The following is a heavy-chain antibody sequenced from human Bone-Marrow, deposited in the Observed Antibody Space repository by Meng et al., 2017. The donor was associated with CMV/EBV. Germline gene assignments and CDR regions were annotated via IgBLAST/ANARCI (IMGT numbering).Heavy chain of an antibody. CDR1: GGSFSGYY. D-gene: IGHD6-6*01. Sequence: GPLRLSCAVYGGSFSGYYWSWIRQPPGKGLEWIGEINHSGSTNYNPPLKSRVTISVDTSKNQFSLKLSSVTAADTAVYYCARVRIAAALARGYGMDVWGQGTTVTVSS. CDR3: ARVRIAAALARGYGMDV. J-gene: IGHJ6*02. CDR2: INHSGST. V-gene: IGHV4-34*01.